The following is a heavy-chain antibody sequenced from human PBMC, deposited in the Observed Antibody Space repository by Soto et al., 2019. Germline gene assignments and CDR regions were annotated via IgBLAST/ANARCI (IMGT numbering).Heavy chain of an antibody. J-gene: IGHJ5*02. CDR2: ISAYNGNT. V-gene: IGHV1-18*01. Sequence: ASVKVSCKASGYTFTSYGISWVRQAPGQGLEWMGWISAYNGNTNYAQKLQGRVTMTTDTSTSTAYMELRSLRSDDTAVYYCARQYDFWSGLRLNWFDPRGQGTLVTVSS. CDR3: ARQYDFWSGLRLNWFDP. CDR1: GYTFTSYG. D-gene: IGHD3-3*01.